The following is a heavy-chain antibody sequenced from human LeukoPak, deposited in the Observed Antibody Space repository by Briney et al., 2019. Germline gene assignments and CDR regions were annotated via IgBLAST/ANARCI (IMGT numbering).Heavy chain of an antibody. D-gene: IGHD4-11*01. CDR3: ARKGVTTPADY. Sequence: PSETLSRNCAVYGGSFSGYYWSWIRQLPGKWLEWIGEINHSGSTNYNPSLKSRVTRSVDTAKNQFSLKLSSVTAADTAVYYCARKGVTTPADYLGQGTLVTVPS. J-gene: IGHJ4*02. CDR1: GGSFSGYY. V-gene: IGHV4-34*01. CDR2: INHSGST.